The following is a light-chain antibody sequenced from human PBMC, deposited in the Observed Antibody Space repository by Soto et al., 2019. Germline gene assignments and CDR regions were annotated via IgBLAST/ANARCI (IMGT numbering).Light chain of an antibody. V-gene: IGKV1-9*01. J-gene: IGKJ4*01. CDR2: AAS. Sequence: QMTLSPSTLSASVGDRFTITFRSSQGISSYLAWYQQKPGKAPKLLIYAASTLQSGVPSRFSGSGSGTDFTLTISSLQPEDFGIYYCQQSYATVRTFGGGTKVDI. CDR3: QQSYATVRT. CDR1: QGISSY.